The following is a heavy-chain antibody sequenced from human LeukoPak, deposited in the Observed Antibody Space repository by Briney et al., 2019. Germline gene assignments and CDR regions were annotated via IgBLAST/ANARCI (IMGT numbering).Heavy chain of an antibody. V-gene: IGHV4-4*07. CDR2: IYSSGST. CDR3: ATSLPGGQQLVGDWFDH. CDR1: GGSITSYY. D-gene: IGHD6-13*01. J-gene: IGHJ5*02. Sequence: SETLSLTCTVSGGSITSYYWSWIRQPAGKGLEWIGHIYSSGSTIYNPSLKSRVTISVDTSKNQFSLKLSSVTAADTAVYYCATSLPGGQQLVGDWFDHWGQGTLVTVSS.